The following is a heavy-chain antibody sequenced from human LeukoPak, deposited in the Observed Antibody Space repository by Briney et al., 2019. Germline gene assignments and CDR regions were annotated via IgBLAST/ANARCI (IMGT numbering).Heavy chain of an antibody. J-gene: IGHJ6*02. D-gene: IGHD5-18*01. CDR1: GYTFTGYY. V-gene: IGHV1-2*06. Sequence: ASVKVSCKASGYTFTGYYMHWVRQAPGQGLEWMGRINPNSGGTNYAQKFQGRVTMTRDTSTSTVYMELSSLRSEDTAVYYCARRVVYGYLGYYYYGMDVWGQGTTVTVSS. CDR3: ARRVVYGYLGYYYYGMDV. CDR2: INPNSGGT.